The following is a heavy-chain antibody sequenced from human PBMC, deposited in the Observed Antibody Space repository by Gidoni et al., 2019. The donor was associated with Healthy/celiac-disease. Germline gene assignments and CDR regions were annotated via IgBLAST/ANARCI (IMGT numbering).Heavy chain of an antibody. CDR1: GYSFSSYW. Sequence: EVQLVQSGAEVKKPGESLKISCKVSGYSFSSYWLAWVRQMPGKGLEWMGIIYPGDADTRYSPSFQGQVTISADKSISTAYLQWSSLKASDTAMYYCARPAGAAAATKLAFDIWGQGTMVTVSS. J-gene: IGHJ3*02. V-gene: IGHV5-51*01. CDR2: IYPGDADT. D-gene: IGHD6-25*01. CDR3: ARPAGAAAATKLAFDI.